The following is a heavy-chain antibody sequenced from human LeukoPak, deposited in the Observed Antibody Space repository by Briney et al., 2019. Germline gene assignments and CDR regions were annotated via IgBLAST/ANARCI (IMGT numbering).Heavy chain of an antibody. Sequence: PGGSLRLSCAASGFTFSDYYMSWIRQAPGKGLVWVSRIKSDGSSTSYADSVKGRFTISRDNAKNTLYLQMNSLRDEDTAVYYCARESGYHGSGFDPWGQGTLVTVSS. CDR1: GFTFSDYY. V-gene: IGHV3-74*01. CDR2: IKSDGSST. J-gene: IGHJ5*02. D-gene: IGHD3-10*01. CDR3: ARESGYHGSGFDP.